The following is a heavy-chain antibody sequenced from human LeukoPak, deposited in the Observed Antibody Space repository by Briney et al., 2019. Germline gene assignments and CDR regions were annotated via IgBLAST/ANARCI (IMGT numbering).Heavy chain of an antibody. CDR3: AGQARPGAAEGAFDI. CDR2: ISTAGDP. J-gene: IGHJ3*02. Sequence: GGSLRLSCAASGFTFSSYDMHWVRQDKGKGLEWVSAISTAGDPYYLGSVKGRFTISRENAKNSFYLQMNNLRAGDTAVYYCAGQARPGAAEGAFDIWGQGTMVTVSS. D-gene: IGHD2-2*01. CDR1: GFTFSSYD. V-gene: IGHV3-13*05.